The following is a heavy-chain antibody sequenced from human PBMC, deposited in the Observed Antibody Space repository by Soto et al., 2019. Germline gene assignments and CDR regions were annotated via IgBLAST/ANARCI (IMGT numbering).Heavy chain of an antibody. V-gene: IGHV4-31*03. D-gene: IGHD1-26*01. J-gene: IGHJ4*02. CDR3: AREGGIVGATAADY. CDR1: GGSISSGGYY. Sequence: SETLSLTCTVSGGSISSGGYYWSWIRQHPGKGLEWIGYIFYSGSTYYNPSLKSRVTISVDTSKNQFSLKLSSVTAADTAVYYCAREGGIVGATAADYWGQGTLVTVSS. CDR2: IFYSGST.